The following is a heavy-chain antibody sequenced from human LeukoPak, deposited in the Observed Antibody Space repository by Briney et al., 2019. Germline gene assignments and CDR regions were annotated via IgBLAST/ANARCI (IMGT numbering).Heavy chain of an antibody. V-gene: IGHV1-69*05. CDR2: IIPIFGTA. CDR3: ARDHLYCSSTSCSQAYDAFDI. D-gene: IGHD2-2*01. J-gene: IGHJ3*02. Sequence: PVASVKVSCKASGGTFSSYAISWVRQAPGQGLEWMGGIIPIFGTANYAQKFQGRVTITTDESTSTAYMELSSLRSEDTAVYYCARDHLYCSSTSCSQAYDAFDIWGQGTMVTVSS. CDR1: GGTFSSYA.